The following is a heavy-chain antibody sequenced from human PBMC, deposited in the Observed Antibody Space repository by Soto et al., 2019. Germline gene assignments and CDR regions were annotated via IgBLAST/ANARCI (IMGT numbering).Heavy chain of an antibody. V-gene: IGHV3-9*01. CDR2: ISFDSGSI. J-gene: IGHJ1*01. CDR3: VKDESINWYSGHFRH. CDR1: GFAFDDYA. Sequence: GGSLRLSCAASGFAFDDYAMHWVRQAPGKGLEWVSGISFDSGSIGYADSVRGRFTISRDDARNSLYLHMNSLRAEDTALYYCVKDESINWYSGHFRHWGQGTLVTVSS. D-gene: IGHD6-13*01.